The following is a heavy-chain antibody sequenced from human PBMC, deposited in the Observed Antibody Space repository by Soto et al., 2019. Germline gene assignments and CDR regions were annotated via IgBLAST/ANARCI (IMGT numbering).Heavy chain of an antibody. D-gene: IGHD3-3*01. Sequence: SVKVSCKASGGTFSSYAISWVRQAPGQGLEWMGGIIPIFGTANYAQKFQGRVTITADKSTSTAYMELSSLRSEDTAGSYCARGRQIFGGVMRYYGMDVWGQGTTVTVSS. CDR1: GGTFSSYA. V-gene: IGHV1-69*06. CDR2: IIPIFGTA. CDR3: ARGRQIFGGVMRYYGMDV. J-gene: IGHJ6*02.